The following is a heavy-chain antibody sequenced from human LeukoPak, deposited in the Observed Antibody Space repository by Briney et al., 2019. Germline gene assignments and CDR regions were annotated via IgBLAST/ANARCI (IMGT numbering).Heavy chain of an antibody. Sequence: SETLSLTCAVYGGSFSGYYWNWIRQPPGKGLEWIGEINHSGSTNYNPSLKSRPTMSVDTSKNQFSLELSSVTAADTAVYYCARGRIHSSGSYPSFFDSWGQGTLVTVSS. V-gene: IGHV4-34*01. D-gene: IGHD3-22*01. CDR3: ARGRIHSSGSYPSFFDS. CDR2: INHSGST. J-gene: IGHJ4*02. CDR1: GGSFSGYY.